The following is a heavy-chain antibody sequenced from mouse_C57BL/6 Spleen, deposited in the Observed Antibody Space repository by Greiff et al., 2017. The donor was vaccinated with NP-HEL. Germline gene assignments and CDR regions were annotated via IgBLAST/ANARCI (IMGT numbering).Heavy chain of an antibody. CDR2: IWRGGST. Sequence: QVQLQQSGPGLVQPSQSLSITCTVSGFSLTSYGVHWVRQSPGKGLEWLGVIWRGGSTDYNAAFMSRLSITKDNSKSQVFFKMNSLQADDTAIYYCAIKNPFITTVVRYFDVWGTGTTVTVSS. V-gene: IGHV2-5*01. J-gene: IGHJ1*03. CDR3: AIKNPFITTVVRYFDV. D-gene: IGHD1-1*01. CDR1: GFSLTSYG.